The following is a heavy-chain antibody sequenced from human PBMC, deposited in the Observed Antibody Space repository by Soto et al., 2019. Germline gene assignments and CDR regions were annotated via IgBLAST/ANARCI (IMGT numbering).Heavy chain of an antibody. J-gene: IGHJ6*03. Sequence: SETLSLTCTVSGGSISSYYWSWIRQPPGKGLEWIGYIYYSGSTNYNPSLKSRVTISVDTSKNQFSLKLSSVTAADTAVYYCASTARYSSSWSELENHDYYYYYMDVWGKGTTVTVSS. CDR3: ASTARYSSSWSELENHDYYYYYMDV. V-gene: IGHV4-59*08. CDR1: GGSISSYY. CDR2: IYYSGST. D-gene: IGHD6-13*01.